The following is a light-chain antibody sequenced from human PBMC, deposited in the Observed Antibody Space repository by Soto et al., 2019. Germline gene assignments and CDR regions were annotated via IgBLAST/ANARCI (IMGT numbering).Light chain of an antibody. CDR1: SSDIGAYKY. V-gene: IGLV2-14*01. Sequence: QSALTQPASVSGSPGQSITISCTGTSSDIGAYKYVSWYQQHPGKAPKLMIYEVTNRPSGVSNRFSGSKSDNTASLTISGLQAEDEADYYCSSYTTSSTWVLGGGTKLTVL. CDR2: EVT. J-gene: IGLJ3*02. CDR3: SSYTTSSTWV.